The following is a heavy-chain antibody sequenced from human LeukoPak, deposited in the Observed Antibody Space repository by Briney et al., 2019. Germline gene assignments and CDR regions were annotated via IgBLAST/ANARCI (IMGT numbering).Heavy chain of an antibody. D-gene: IGHD3-16*01. CDR2: ISSSSSYI. Sequence: GGSLRLSRAASGFTFSSYSMNWVRQAPGKGLEWVSSISSSSSYIYYADSVKGRFIISRDNAKNSLYLQMNSLRAEDTAVYYCAREAGPYTGFDYWGQGTLVTVSS. CDR3: AREAGPYTGFDY. J-gene: IGHJ4*02. V-gene: IGHV3-21*01. CDR1: GFTFSSYS.